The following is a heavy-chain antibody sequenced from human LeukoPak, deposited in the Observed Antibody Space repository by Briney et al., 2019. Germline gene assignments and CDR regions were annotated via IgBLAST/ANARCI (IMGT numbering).Heavy chain of an antibody. D-gene: IGHD5-24*01. J-gene: IGHJ4*02. CDR2: IYYSGST. V-gene: IGHV4-30-4*01. Sequence: PSQGLSVTCTGSGGSIIRGDYYGRGLRQPRGGGGEWMGYIYYSGSTYYNPSLKSRVTISVDTSKNQFSLKLSSVTAADTAVYYCARAEDGYQIDYWGQGALVTVS. CDR1: GGSIIRGDYY. CDR3: ARAEDGYQIDY.